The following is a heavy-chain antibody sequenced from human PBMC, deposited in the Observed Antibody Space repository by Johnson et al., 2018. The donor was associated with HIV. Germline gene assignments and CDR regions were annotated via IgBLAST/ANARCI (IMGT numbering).Heavy chain of an antibody. CDR1: GFTFSTYW. Sequence: VQLVESGGGLIQPGGSLRLSCAASGFTFSTYWMHWVRQAPGKGLVWVSRINSDGSSTSYADSVKGRFTISRDNAKNTLYLQMNSLRAEDTAVYFCARAPPAPYGDYGAFDIWGQGTMVTVSS. CDR2: INSDGSST. J-gene: IGHJ3*02. V-gene: IGHV3-74*02. D-gene: IGHD4-17*01. CDR3: ARAPPAPYGDYGAFDI.